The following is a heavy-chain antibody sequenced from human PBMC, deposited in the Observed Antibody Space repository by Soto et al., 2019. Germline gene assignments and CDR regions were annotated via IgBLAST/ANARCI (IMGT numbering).Heavy chain of an antibody. V-gene: IGHV3-64D*06. J-gene: IGHJ6*02. Sequence: GGSLRLSCSASGFTFSSYAMHWVRQAPGKGLEYVSAISSNGGSTYYADSVKGRFTISRDNSKNTLYLQMSSLRAEDTPVYYCVKDPTIKIFGVDSMDVWGQGTTVTVSS. D-gene: IGHD3-3*01. CDR2: ISSNGGST. CDR3: VKDPTIKIFGVDSMDV. CDR1: GFTFSSYA.